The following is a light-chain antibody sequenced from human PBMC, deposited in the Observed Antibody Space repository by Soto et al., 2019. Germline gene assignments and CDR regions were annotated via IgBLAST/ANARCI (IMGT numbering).Light chain of an antibody. CDR2: EIN. Sequence: QSVLTQPPSASGSPGQSVTMSCTGTSSDVGAYDYVSWYQQHPGKAPKLMIYEINKRPSGVPDRFSGSKSGNTASLTVSGLQAEDEADYYCSSFAGSNNFPYVLGTGTQLTVL. V-gene: IGLV2-8*01. J-gene: IGLJ1*01. CDR3: SSFAGSNNFPYV. CDR1: SSDVGAYDY.